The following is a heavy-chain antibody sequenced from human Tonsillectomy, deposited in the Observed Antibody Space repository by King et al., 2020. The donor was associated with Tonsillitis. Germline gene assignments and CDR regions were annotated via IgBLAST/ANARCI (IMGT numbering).Heavy chain of an antibody. Sequence: GQLVQSGGGVVQPGGSLRLSCAASGFTFSSYGMHWVRQAPGKGLEWVAFIRYDGSNKYYADSVKGRFTISRDNSKNTVFLQMNSLRAEDTAVYYCAKETIRLGELSLYRYFDLWGRGTLVTVSS. D-gene: IGHD3-16*02. CDR1: GFTFSSYG. V-gene: IGHV3-30*02. CDR3: AKETIRLGELSLYRYFDL. J-gene: IGHJ2*01. CDR2: IRYDGSNK.